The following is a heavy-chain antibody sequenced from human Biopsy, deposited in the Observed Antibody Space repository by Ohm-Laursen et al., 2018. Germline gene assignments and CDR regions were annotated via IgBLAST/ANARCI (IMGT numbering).Heavy chain of an antibody. J-gene: IGHJ3*02. D-gene: IGHD3-22*01. CDR3: ARVSRSIYDSTFDSFNI. CDR2: IDYRGST. V-gene: IGHV4-59*01. CDR1: GGSFSTYY. Sequence: TLSLTCGVSGGSFSTYYWTWIRQPPGKGLEWIACIDYRGSTNYNPSLKSRASISIDTSKNQLSLRLNSVTAADTAVYYCARVSRSIYDSTFDSFNIWGPGTMVTVSS.